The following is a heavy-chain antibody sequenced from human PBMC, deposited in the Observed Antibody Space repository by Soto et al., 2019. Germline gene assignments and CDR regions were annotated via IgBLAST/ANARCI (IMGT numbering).Heavy chain of an antibody. CDR1: GDSVTSDSYY. D-gene: IGHD5-18*01. V-gene: IGHV4-61*01. Sequence: SETLSLTCTVSGDSVTSDSYYWTWIRQPPGKGLEWIGHIYSSGSTKYNPSLQSRVTISLDTSSNQFSLELTSVTAADTAIYYCARDIRGYSRAFDYWGQGTLVTVSS. CDR3: ARDIRGYSRAFDY. J-gene: IGHJ4*02. CDR2: IYSSGST.